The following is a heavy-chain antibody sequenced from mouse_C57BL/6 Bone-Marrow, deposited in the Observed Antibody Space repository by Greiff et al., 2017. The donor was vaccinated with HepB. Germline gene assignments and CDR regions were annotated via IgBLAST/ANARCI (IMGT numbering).Heavy chain of an antibody. Sequence: QVQLKESGAELVMPGASVKLSCKASGYTFTSYWMHWVKQRPGQGLEWIGEIDPSDSYTNYNQKFKGKSTLTVDKSSSTAYMQLSSLTSEDSAVYYCARRDYGSSYDYAMDYWGQGTSVTVSS. V-gene: IGHV1-69*01. CDR1: GYTFTSYW. D-gene: IGHD1-1*01. CDR3: ARRDYGSSYDYAMDY. CDR2: IDPSDSYT. J-gene: IGHJ4*01.